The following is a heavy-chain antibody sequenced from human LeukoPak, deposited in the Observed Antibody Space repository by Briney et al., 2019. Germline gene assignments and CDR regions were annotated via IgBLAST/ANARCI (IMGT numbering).Heavy chain of an antibody. CDR3: TRVLGGGILWFDY. Sequence: GGSLRLSCAASGFTFSDHYMDWVRQAPGKGPEWVGRTRNKANSYTTDYAASVKGRFAVSRDDSKNSLYLQMTSLKAEDTAVYYCTRVLGGGILWFDYWGQGALVTVSS. CDR2: TRNKANSYTT. V-gene: IGHV3-72*01. D-gene: IGHD1-26*01. J-gene: IGHJ5*01. CDR1: GFTFSDHY.